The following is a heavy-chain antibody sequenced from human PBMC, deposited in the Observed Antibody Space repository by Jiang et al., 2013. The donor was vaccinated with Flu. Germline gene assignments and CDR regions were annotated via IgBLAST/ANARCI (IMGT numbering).Heavy chain of an antibody. D-gene: IGHD2-21*02. CDR3: ARELTDAYYFDY. CDR1: GDSVSSNSAA. Sequence: SLTCAISGDSVSSNSAAWNWIRQSPSRGLEWLGRIYYRSNWYDTYAVSVKSRILISPDTAKNQFSLHLNSVTPEDTALYYCARELTDAYYFDYWGQGTLVTVSS. CDR2: IYYRSNWYD. J-gene: IGHJ4*02. V-gene: IGHV6-1*01.